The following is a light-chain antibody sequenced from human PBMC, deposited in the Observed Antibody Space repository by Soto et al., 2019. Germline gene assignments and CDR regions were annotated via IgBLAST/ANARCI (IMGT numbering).Light chain of an antibody. V-gene: IGKV3-20*01. Sequence: EIVLTQSPGTLSLSPGERATLSCRASQSVNTKYLAWYQQKPGQAPRLLISGVSSRATGIPDRFSGSGSGTNFFLPTSSVQQEDFAVKYCQQMCTSVPGTFGPGTRVDIK. CDR2: GVS. CDR3: QQMCTSVPGT. J-gene: IGKJ3*01. CDR1: QSVNTKY.